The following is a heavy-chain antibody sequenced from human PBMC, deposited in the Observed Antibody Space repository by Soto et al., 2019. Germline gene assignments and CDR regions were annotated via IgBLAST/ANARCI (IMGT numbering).Heavy chain of an antibody. D-gene: IGHD3-9*01. Sequence: GGYLRLSCLVSGFTVSTNHMYWVRRAPGRGRWWVSGKCSGRDIHYADYVHGQFSIARDTSENTLYLRMDKLKDEDTSVYFRGSRIPGWDFDYWGQGTLVTVSS. V-gene: IGHV3-53*01. CDR3: GSRIPGWDFDY. J-gene: IGHJ4*01. CDR2: KCSGRDI. CDR1: GFTVSTNH.